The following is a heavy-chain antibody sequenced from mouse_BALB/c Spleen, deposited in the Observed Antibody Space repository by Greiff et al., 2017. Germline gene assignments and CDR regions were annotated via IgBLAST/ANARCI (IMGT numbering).Heavy chain of an antibody. CDR1: GFNIKDTY. J-gene: IGHJ4*01. CDR3: ARRGYGSRDYAMDD. D-gene: IGHD1-1*01. Sequence: EVQLQQSGAELVKPGASVKLSCTASGFNIKDTYMHWVKQRPEQGLEWIGRIDPANGNTKYDPKFQGKATITADTSSNTAYLQLSSLTSEDTAVYYCARRGYGSRDYAMDDWGQGTSVTVSS. V-gene: IGHV14-3*02. CDR2: IDPANGNT.